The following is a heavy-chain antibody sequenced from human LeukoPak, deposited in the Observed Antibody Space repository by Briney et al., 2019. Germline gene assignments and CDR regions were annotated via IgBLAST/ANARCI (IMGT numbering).Heavy chain of an antibody. D-gene: IGHD3-10*01. CDR1: GFTXTGHY. Sequence: ASVKVSCRASGFTXTGHYMHWVRQAPGQGLEWMGWINGNSGATNYARNFQDRVTLTRDTSISTVYMELSRLRIDDTAVYYCARDFSWGVDYWGQGTLVTVSS. V-gene: IGHV1-2*02. CDR3: ARDFSWGVDY. J-gene: IGHJ4*02. CDR2: INGNSGAT.